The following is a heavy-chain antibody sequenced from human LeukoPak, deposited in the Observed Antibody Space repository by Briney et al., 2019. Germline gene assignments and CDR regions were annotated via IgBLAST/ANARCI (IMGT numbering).Heavy chain of an antibody. Sequence: GASVKVSCKASGYTFTNYGISWVRQAPGHGLQWMGWISTYNGHTNYAQKLQGRVTMTTDTSTSTAYMDLRSLRTDDTAVYYCARVRFPYWYFALWGRGTLLTVSS. V-gene: IGHV1-18*01. D-gene: IGHD4-23*01. CDR3: ARVRFPYWYFAL. CDR1: GYTFTNYG. J-gene: IGHJ2*01. CDR2: ISTYNGHT.